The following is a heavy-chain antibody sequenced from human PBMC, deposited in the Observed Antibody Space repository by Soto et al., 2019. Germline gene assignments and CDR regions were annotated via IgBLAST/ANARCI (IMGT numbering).Heavy chain of an antibody. V-gene: IGHV3-33*01. CDR1: GFTFSSYG. CDR2: IWYDGSNK. Sequence: GGSLRLSCAASGFTFSSYGMHWVRQAPGKGLEWVAVIWYDGSNKYYADSVKGRFTISRDNSKNTLYLQMNSLRAEDTAVYYCARERATMVRGVIITYYGMDVWGQGTTVTVSS. D-gene: IGHD3-10*01. J-gene: IGHJ6*02. CDR3: ARERATMVRGVIITYYGMDV.